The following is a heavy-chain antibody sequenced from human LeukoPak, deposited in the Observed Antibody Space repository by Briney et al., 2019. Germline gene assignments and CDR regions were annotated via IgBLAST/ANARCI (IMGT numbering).Heavy chain of an antibody. D-gene: IGHD3-22*01. CDR1: GGSISSSSYY. CDR3: ARGGGRTYYYDSSGYYLDY. CDR2: ISYSGNT. J-gene: IGHJ4*02. Sequence: SETLSLTCTVSGGSISSSSYYWGWIRQPPGKGLEWIGSISYSGNTYYNPSLKSRVTISVDTSKNQFSLKLSSVTAADTAVYYCARGGGRTYYYDSSGYYLDYWGQGTLVTVSS. V-gene: IGHV4-39*07.